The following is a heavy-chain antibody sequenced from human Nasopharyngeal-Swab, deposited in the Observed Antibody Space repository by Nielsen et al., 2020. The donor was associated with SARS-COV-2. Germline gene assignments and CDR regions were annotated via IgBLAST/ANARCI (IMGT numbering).Heavy chain of an antibody. CDR2: ISSSSSYI. J-gene: IGHJ4*02. CDR1: RFTFSSYS. CDR3: ARRVVVLMVYALDY. V-gene: IGHV3-21*01. D-gene: IGHD2-8*01. Sequence: GESLKISCAASRFTFSSYSMNWVRQAPGKGLEWVSSISSSSSYIYYADSVKGRFAISRDNAKNSLYLQMNSLRAEDTAVYYCARRVVVLMVYALDYWGQGTLVTVSS.